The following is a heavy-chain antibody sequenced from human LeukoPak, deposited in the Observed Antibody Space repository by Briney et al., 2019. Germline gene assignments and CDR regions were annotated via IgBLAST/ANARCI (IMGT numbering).Heavy chain of an antibody. CDR1: GGTFSSYA. D-gene: IGHD1-7*01. J-gene: IGHJ6*02. CDR3: ARVITGTPLYYYGMDV. V-gene: IGHV1-69*04. Sequence: GASVTVSCMASGGTFSSYAISWVRQAPGQGLEWMGRIIPILGIANYAQKFQGRVTITADKSTSTAYMELSSLRSEDTAVYYCARVITGTPLYYYGMDVWGQGTTVTVSS. CDR2: IIPILGIA.